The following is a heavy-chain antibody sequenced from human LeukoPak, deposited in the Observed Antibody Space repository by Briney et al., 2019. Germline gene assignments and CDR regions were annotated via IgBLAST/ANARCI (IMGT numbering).Heavy chain of an antibody. Sequence: GGSLRLSCVASGFKFNNYVMNWVRQAPGKGLEWVSGISGSGGSTHYAGSVKGRFTIFRDNSKNNLYLQMNNLGADDTAVYYCARGPNSDFWSGYSNYFDFWGQGTLVTVSS. CDR3: ARGPNSDFWSGYSNYFDF. D-gene: IGHD3-3*01. CDR2: ISGSGGST. J-gene: IGHJ4*02. CDR1: GFKFNNYV. V-gene: IGHV3-23*01.